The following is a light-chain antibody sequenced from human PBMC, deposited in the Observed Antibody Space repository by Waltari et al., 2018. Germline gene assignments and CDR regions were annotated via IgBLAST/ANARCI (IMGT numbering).Light chain of an antibody. CDR2: DAS. CDR3: QQRSNWPPPT. CDR1: QNINTS. Sequence: EIVLTQSPAPLSLSPGERATLSCRASQNINTSLAWYQQKPGQAPRLLIYDASSRATGIPARFSGSGSGTDFTLTISSLEPEDFAVYYCQQRSNWPPPTFGGGTKVDI. J-gene: IGKJ4*01. V-gene: IGKV3-11*01.